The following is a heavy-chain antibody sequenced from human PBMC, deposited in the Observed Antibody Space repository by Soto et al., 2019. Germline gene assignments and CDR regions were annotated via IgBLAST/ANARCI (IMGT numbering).Heavy chain of an antibody. V-gene: IGHV3-30*18. J-gene: IGHJ5*02. CDR3: AKGPENWDDSNWYDP. CDR2: ITYDGSKK. D-gene: IGHD3-16*01. CDR1: GVTLTMLV. Sequence: PWWSLRLSCAASGVTLTMLVIHGSRKAPGKGLECVAVITYDGSKKYSDSVKGRFTISRDTSEHVFYLQMNSLRTDDTAVYYCAKGPENWDDSNWYDPWGQGTLVTVSS.